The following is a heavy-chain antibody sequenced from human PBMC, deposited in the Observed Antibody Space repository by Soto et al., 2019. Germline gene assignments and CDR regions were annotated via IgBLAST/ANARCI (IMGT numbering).Heavy chain of an antibody. J-gene: IGHJ3*02. CDR2: IYPGDSDT. CDR1: GYSFTSYW. Sequence: GESLKISCKGSGYSFTSYWIGWVRQMPGRGLEWMGIIYPGDSDTRYSPSFQGQVTISADKSISTAYLQWSSLKASDTAMYYCARSVTYYYGSGRGDAFDIWGQGTMVTVS. V-gene: IGHV5-51*01. D-gene: IGHD3-10*01. CDR3: ARSVTYYYGSGRGDAFDI.